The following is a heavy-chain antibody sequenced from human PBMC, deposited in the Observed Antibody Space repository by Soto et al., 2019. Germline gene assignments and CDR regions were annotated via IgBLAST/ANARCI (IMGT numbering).Heavy chain of an antibody. D-gene: IGHD1-1*01. J-gene: IGHJ4*02. CDR1: GASITFGGYS. V-gene: IGHV4-30-2*01. Sequence: SETLSLTCTVSGASITFGGYSWSWIRQTPGKGLERIGYINHLETTFYNPSFESRLTLSIDRAKNQFSLKLHSMSAADRAVYFCDRGGAYDSFDYWGQGIMVTVST. CDR3: DRGGAYDSFDY. CDR2: INHLETT.